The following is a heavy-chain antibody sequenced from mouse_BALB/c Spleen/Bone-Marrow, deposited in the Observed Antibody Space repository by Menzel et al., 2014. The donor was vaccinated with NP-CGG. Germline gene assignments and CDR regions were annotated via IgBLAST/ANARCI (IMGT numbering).Heavy chain of an antibody. CDR2: ISNGGGRP. Sequence: EVQLQQSGGGLVQPGGSLKISCAASGFTFSSYIMSWVRQTPEKRLEWVAYISNGGGRPYYPDTVKGRFTISRDNAKNTLYLQMISLKSEDTAMYYCARQGVYYGKTYYAMDYWGQGTSVTVSS. V-gene: IGHV5-12-2*01. CDR3: ARQGVYYGKTYYAMDY. J-gene: IGHJ4*01. D-gene: IGHD2-1*01. CDR1: GFTFSSYI.